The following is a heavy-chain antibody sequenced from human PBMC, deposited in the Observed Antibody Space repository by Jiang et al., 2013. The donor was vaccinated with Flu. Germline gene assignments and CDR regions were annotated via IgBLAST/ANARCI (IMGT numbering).Heavy chain of an antibody. J-gene: IGHJ5*02. Sequence: GAEVKKPGASVKVSCKASGYTFTSYYMHWVRQAPGQGLEWMGIINPSGGSTSYAQKFQGRVTMTRDTSTSTVYMELSSLRSEDTAVYYCVSSVNIVGATMSNWFDPWGQGTLVTVSS. CDR1: GYTFTSYY. CDR2: INPSGGST. V-gene: IGHV1-46*01. CDR3: VSSVNIVGATMSNWFDP. D-gene: IGHD1-26*01.